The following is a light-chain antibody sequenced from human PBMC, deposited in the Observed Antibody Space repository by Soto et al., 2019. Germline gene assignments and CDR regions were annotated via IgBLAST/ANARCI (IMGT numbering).Light chain of an antibody. CDR1: SSDVGSYNR. Sequence: QSALTQPPSVSGSHGQSVTISCTGTSSDVGSYNRVSWYQQPPGTAPKLMIYEVSNRPSGVPDRFSGSKSGNTASLTISGLQAEDEADYYCSSYTSSSTYVFGTGTKLTVL. CDR3: SSYTSSSTYV. CDR2: EVS. V-gene: IGLV2-18*02. J-gene: IGLJ1*01.